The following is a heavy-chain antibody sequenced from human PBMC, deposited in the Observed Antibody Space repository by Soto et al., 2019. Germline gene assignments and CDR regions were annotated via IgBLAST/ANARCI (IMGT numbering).Heavy chain of an antibody. V-gene: IGHV1-24*01. D-gene: IGHD6-19*01. J-gene: IGHJ4*02. CDR3: ETFLIAVAGNGVDY. CDR1: GYTLTELS. Sequence: ASVKVSCKVSGYTLTELSMHWVRQAPGKGLEWMGGFDPEDGETIYAQKFQGRVTMTEDTSTDTAYMELSSLRSEDTAVYYCETFLIAVAGNGVDYWGQETLVTVSS. CDR2: FDPEDGET.